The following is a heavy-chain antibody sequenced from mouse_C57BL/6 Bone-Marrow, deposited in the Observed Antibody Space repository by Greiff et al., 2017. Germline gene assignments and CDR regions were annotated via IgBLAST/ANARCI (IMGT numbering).Heavy chain of an antibody. J-gene: IGHJ3*01. V-gene: IGHV5-4*01. CDR3: ARDPPSYCYGSSWFAY. CDR1: GFTFSSYA. D-gene: IGHD1-1*01. Sequence: EVHLVESGGGLVKPGGSLKLSCAASGFTFSSYAMSWVRQTPEKRLEWVATISDGGSYTYYPDNVKGRFTNSRDNAKNNLYLQMSHLKSEDTAMYYYARDPPSYCYGSSWFAYWGQGTLVTVSA. CDR2: ISDGGSYT.